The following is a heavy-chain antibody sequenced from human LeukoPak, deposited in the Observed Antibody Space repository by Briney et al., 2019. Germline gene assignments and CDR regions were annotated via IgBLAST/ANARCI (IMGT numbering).Heavy chain of an antibody. CDR1: GDSLSTSY. Sequence: PSETLSLTCTVSGDSLSTSYWGWIRQPAGKGLEWIGRIYTSGYTNYNPSLKSRVTLSVDTSKSQFSLKLRSVTAADTALYYCARDCSGGTCYEGVLDNWGQGILVTVSS. V-gene: IGHV4-4*07. D-gene: IGHD2-15*01. CDR2: IYTSGYT. CDR3: ARDCSGGTCYEGVLDN. J-gene: IGHJ4*02.